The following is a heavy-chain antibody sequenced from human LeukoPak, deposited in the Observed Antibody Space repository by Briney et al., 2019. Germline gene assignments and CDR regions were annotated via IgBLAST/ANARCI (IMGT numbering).Heavy chain of an antibody. V-gene: IGHV1-2*02. Sequence: ASVKVSCKASGYTFTGYYMHWVRQAPGQGLEWMGWINPNSGGTNYAQKFQGRVTMTRDTSISTAYMELSRLRSDDTAVYYCARGSHKYCSSTSCYYYYYMDVWGKGTTVTVS. D-gene: IGHD2-2*01. CDR2: INPNSGGT. CDR1: GYTFTGYY. J-gene: IGHJ6*03. CDR3: ARGSHKYCSSTSCYYYYYMDV.